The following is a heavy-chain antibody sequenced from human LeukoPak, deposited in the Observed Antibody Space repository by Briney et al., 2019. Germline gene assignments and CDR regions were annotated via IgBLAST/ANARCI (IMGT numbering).Heavy chain of an antibody. J-gene: IGHJ2*01. V-gene: IGHV3-7*01. D-gene: IGHD2-15*01. CDR2: IKQDGSDK. Sequence: GGSLRLSCAASGFTFSSYGMHWVRQAPGKGLEWVANIKQDGSDKYYVDSVKGRFTISRDNAKNSLYLQMNSLRAEDTAVYYCARTENYCSGGSCTRNWYFALWGRGTLVTVSS. CDR3: ARTENYCSGGSCTRNWYFAL. CDR1: GFTFSSYG.